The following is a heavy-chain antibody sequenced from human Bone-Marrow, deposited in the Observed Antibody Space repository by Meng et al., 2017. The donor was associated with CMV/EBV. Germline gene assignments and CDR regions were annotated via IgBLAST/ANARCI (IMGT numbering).Heavy chain of an antibody. D-gene: IGHD3-3*01. CDR1: GYSISIGYF. Sequence: SETLSLTCTVSGYSISIGYFWAWIRQPPGKGLEWIGTIHHRGTTYYNPSLKSRVTMAVDTSKNQFSLNLGSVTAADTAVYYCARRKGYYDFRSDASGYSFDNWGQGTLVTVSS. CDR3: ARRKGYYDFRSDASGYSFDN. J-gene: IGHJ4*02. V-gene: IGHV4-38-2*02. CDR2: IHHRGTT.